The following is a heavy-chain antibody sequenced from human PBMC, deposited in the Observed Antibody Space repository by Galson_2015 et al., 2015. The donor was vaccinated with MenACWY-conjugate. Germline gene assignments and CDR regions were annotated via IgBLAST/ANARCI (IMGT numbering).Heavy chain of an antibody. CDR2: INSRSGNL. CDR1: GFTFTEFG. V-gene: IGHV3-48*02. D-gene: IGHD2-21*02. J-gene: IGHJ4*02. CDR3: TRDPEGDLDFDY. Sequence: SLRLSCAASGFTFTEFGTTWVRQAPGKGLEWVSHINSRSGNLLYADSVKGRFTISRDNAKNSVYLQMNNLRDEDTAVYFCTRDPEGDLDFDYWGQGTLVTVSS.